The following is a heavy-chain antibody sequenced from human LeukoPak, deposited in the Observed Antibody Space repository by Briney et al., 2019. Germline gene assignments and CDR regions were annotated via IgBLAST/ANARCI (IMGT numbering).Heavy chain of an antibody. V-gene: IGHV3-30*18. CDR3: AKDISPDILTGYDAFDI. Sequence: GESLRLSCAASGFTFSSYGMHWVRQAPGKGLEWVAVISYDGSNKYYADSVKGRFTISRDNAKNSLYLQMNSLRAEDTALYYCAKDISPDILTGYDAFDIWGQGTMVTVSS. J-gene: IGHJ3*02. CDR1: GFTFSSYG. D-gene: IGHD3-9*01. CDR2: ISYDGSNK.